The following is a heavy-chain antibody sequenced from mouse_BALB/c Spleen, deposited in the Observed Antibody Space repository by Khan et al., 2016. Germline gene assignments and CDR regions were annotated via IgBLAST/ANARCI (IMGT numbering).Heavy chain of an antibody. CDR3: AGPDYGSSRGFAY. CDR2: INTYTGEP. D-gene: IGHD1-1*01. CDR1: GYTFTNYG. V-gene: IGHV9-3-1*01. Sequence: QIQLVQSGPELKKPGETVRISCKASGYTFTNYGMNWVKQAPGKGLKWMGWINTYTGEPTYADDFKGRFAFSLETSASTAYLQINNLKHEDTATYFCAGPDYGSSRGFAYWGQGTLVTVSA. J-gene: IGHJ3*01.